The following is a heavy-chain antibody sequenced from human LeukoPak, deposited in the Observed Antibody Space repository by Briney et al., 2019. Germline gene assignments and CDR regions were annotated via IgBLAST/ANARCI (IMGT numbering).Heavy chain of an antibody. CDR3: ARGYYYRT. CDR1: GVSVGSDNSY. CDR2: IYADGSS. V-gene: IGHV4-61*02. D-gene: IGHD3-10*01. J-gene: IGHJ4*02. Sequence: SQTLSLTCTVSGVSVGSDNSYWNWIRQPAGKGLEWIGRIYADGSSTYNPSLKSRITILVDTSKNQFFLMLSLITAADTAVYYCARGYYYRTWGQGTLVTVSS.